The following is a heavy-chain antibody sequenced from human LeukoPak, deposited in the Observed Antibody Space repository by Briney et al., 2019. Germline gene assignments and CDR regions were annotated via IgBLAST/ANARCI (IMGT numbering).Heavy chain of an antibody. V-gene: IGHV4-34*01. CDR2: INHSGST. J-gene: IGHJ4*02. CDR1: GGSFSGYY. CDR3: ARELVLGSSGYYAPFDY. D-gene: IGHD3-22*01. Sequence: SETLSLTCAVYGGSFSGYYWSWIRQPPGKGLEWIGEINHSGSTNYNPSLKSRVTISVDTSKTQFSLKLSSVTAADTAIYHCARELVLGSSGYYAPFDYWGQGILVTVSS.